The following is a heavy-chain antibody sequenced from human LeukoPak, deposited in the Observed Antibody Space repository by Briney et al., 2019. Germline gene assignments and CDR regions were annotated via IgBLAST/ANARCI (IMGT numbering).Heavy chain of an antibody. J-gene: IGHJ4*01. CDR3: AYNRNFALDN. D-gene: IGHD1-14*01. CDR1: GGSISSSSYY. CDR2: IYYSGST. Sequence: SETLSLTCTVSGGSISSSSYYWGWIRQPPGKGLEWIGSIYYSGSTYYNPSLKSRVTISVDTSRNHFSLKLTSVTAADTAVYYCAYNRNFALDNWGQGTLVTVSS. V-gene: IGHV4-39*07.